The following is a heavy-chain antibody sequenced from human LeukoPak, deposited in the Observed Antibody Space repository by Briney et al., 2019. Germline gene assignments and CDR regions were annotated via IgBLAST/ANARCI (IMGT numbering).Heavy chain of an antibody. D-gene: IGHD3-3*01. CDR2: IYYSGST. J-gene: IGHJ6*03. V-gene: IGHV4-39*07. CDR3: ARGHYDFWSGYYDYYYMDV. Sequence: SETLSLTCTVSGGSISSSSYYWGWIRQPPGKGLEWIGSIYYSGSTYYNPSLKSRVTISVDTSKNQFSLKLSSVTAADTAVYYCARGHYDFWSGYYDYYYMDVWGKGTTVTVSS. CDR1: GGSISSSSYY.